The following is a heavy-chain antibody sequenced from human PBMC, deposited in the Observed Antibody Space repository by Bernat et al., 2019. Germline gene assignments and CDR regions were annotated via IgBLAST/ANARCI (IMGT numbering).Heavy chain of an antibody. Sequence: VQLQESGPGLVKPSETLSLTCAVSGYSISSGYYWGWIRQPPGKGLEWIGSIYHSGSTYYNPSLKSRVTISVDTSKNQFSLKLSSVTAADTAVYYCARTIEIDRDAFDIWGQGTMVTVSS. CDR3: ARTIEIDRDAFDI. D-gene: IGHD2/OR15-2a*01. V-gene: IGHV4-38-2*01. J-gene: IGHJ3*02. CDR2: IYHSGST. CDR1: GYSISSGYY.